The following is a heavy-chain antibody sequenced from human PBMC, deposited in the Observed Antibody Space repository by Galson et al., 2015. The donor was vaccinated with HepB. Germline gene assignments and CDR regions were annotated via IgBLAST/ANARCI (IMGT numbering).Heavy chain of an antibody. CDR2: IYYSGST. J-gene: IGHJ4*02. CDR1: GGSISSYY. D-gene: IGHD5-12*01. Sequence: ETLSLTCTVAGGSISSYYWSWIRQPPGKGLEWIGYIYYSGSTNYNPSLKSRATMSLDTGKSQFSLRLTSVTTADTAVYYCVGLRAGYEFDYWGQGTLVTVS. V-gene: IGHV4-59*03. CDR3: VGLRAGYEFDY.